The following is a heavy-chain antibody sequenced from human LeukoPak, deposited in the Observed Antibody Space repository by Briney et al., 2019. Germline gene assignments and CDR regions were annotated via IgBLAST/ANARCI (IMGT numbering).Heavy chain of an antibody. V-gene: IGHV1-8*03. Sequence: ASVKVSCKASGYTFTTYDINWVRQATGQGLEWMGWMNPNTGNTGYAQKFQGRVTITRGTSISTAYMELSSLRSEDTAVYYCYSNYGDSFDYWGQGTLVTVSS. CDR2: MNPNTGNT. CDR3: YSNYGDSFDY. J-gene: IGHJ4*02. D-gene: IGHD4-11*01. CDR1: GYTFTTYD.